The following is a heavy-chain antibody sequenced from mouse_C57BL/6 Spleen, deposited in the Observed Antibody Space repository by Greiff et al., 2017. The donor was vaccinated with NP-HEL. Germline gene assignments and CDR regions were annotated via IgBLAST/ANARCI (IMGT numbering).Heavy chain of an antibody. V-gene: IGHV5-4*01. CDR3: AREDLFYYAMDY. CDR2: ISDGGSYT. D-gene: IGHD6-2*01. J-gene: IGHJ4*01. CDR1: GFTFSSYA. Sequence: EVNLVESGGGLVKPGGSLKLSCAASGFTFSSYAMSWVRQTPEKRLEWVATISDGGSYTYYPDNVKGRFTISRDNAKNNLYLQMSHLKSEDTAMYYCAREDLFYYAMDYWGQGTSVTVSS.